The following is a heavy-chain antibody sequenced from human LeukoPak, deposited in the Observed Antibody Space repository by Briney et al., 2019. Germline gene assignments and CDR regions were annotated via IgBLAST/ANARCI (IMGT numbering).Heavy chain of an antibody. J-gene: IGHJ4*02. D-gene: IGHD6-13*01. V-gene: IGHV4-4*02. CDR2: IYHSGST. CDR3: AREVTLPYSSSWYYFDY. Sequence: SETLSLTCAVSGGSISSSNWWSWVRQPPGKGLEWIGEIYHSGSTNYNPSLKSRVTISVDKSKNQFSLKLSSVTAADTAVYYCAREVTLPYSSSWYYFDYWGQGTLVTVSS. CDR1: GGSISSSNW.